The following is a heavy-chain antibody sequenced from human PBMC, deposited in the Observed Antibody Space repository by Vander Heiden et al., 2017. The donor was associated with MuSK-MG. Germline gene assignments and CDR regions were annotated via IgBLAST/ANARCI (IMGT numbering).Heavy chain of an antibody. CDR3: ARGPDMLTGFGAFDM. V-gene: IGHV1-2*02. J-gene: IGHJ3*02. CDR1: GFSFTDYY. CDR2: INPNSGAT. Sequence: QVQLVQSGAEVKKPGASVKVSCKASGFSFTDYYVPWVRQAPGQGLEWMGWINPNSGATNYAQKFRGRVTMTRVTSISTAYMELKRLKSDDTAVYYFARGPDMLTGFGAFDMWGQGTMVTVSS. D-gene: IGHD3-9*01.